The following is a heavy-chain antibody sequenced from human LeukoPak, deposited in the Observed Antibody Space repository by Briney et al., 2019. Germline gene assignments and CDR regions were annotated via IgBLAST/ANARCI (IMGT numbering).Heavy chain of an antibody. Sequence: ASVKVSCKASGYTFTSYDINWVRQATGQGLEWMGWMNPNSGNTGYAQKFQGRVTITADESTSTAYMELSSLRSEDTAVYYCARGKGRGYSGYDPLYYYYGMDVWGQGTTVTVSS. CDR3: ARGKGRGYSGYDPLYYYYGMDV. CDR2: MNPNSGNT. CDR1: GYTFTSYD. D-gene: IGHD5-12*01. J-gene: IGHJ6*02. V-gene: IGHV1-8*01.